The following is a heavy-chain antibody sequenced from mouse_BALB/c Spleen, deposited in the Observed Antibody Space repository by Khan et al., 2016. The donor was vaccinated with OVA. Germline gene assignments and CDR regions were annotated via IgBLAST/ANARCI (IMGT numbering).Heavy chain of an antibody. V-gene: IGHV1-4*01. J-gene: IGHJ2*01. CDR1: GYTFTTYW. Sequence: QVQLKQSGAERATPGASVKMSCKASGYTFTTYWMHWVKQRPGQGLEWIGNINPTSGYTEYNEKLNDRATLSADKSSSTAYMQLSSRTSEDSAVYYCTRDRIDYWGQGTTLTVSS. CDR2: INPTSGYT. CDR3: TRDRIDY.